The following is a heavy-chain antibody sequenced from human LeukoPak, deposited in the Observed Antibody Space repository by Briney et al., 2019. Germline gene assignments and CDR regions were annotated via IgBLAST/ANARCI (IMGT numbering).Heavy chain of an antibody. V-gene: IGHV3-30-3*01. J-gene: IGHJ4*02. CDR3: AREKRGGSLDY. CDR1: GFTFSSYA. D-gene: IGHD2-15*01. CDR2: ISYEGSNK. Sequence: GGSLRLSCAASGFTFSSYAMHWVRQAPGKGLEWVAVISYEGSNKYYADSVKGRFTISRDNSKNTLYLQMNSLRAEDTAVYYCAREKRGGSLDYWGQGTLVTVSS.